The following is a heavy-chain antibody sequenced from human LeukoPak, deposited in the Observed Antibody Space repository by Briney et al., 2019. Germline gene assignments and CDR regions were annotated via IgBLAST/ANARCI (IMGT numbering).Heavy chain of an antibody. V-gene: IGHV3-33*01. CDR2: IWYDGSNK. J-gene: IGHJ6*04. Sequence: GGSLTLSCAASGFLFSTYGMHWVRQAPGKGLEWVAVIWYDGSNKYYADSVKGRFTISRDNSKNTLYLQMNSLRAEDTAVHYCARVETEVLWFGELSYPYGMDVWGKGTTVTVSS. CDR3: ARVETEVLWFGELSYPYGMDV. CDR1: GFLFSTYG. D-gene: IGHD3-10*01.